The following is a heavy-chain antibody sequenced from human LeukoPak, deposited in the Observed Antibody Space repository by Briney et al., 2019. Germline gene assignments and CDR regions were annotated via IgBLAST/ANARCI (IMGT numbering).Heavy chain of an antibody. V-gene: IGHV1-18*01. J-gene: IGHJ3*02. Sequence: AASVKVSFTASGYTFTSYGISWVRQALGQGLEWMGWISAYNGNTNYAQKLQGRVTMTTDTSTSTAYMELRSLRSDDTAVYYCARDEWELPRAFDIWGQGTMVTVSS. CDR3: ARDEWELPRAFDI. CDR2: ISAYNGNT. CDR1: GYTFTSYG. D-gene: IGHD1-26*01.